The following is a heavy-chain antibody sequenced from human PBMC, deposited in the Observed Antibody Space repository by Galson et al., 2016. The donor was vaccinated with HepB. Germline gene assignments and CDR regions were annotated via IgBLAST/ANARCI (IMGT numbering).Heavy chain of an antibody. V-gene: IGHV3-74*01. CDR2: INRDGGNI. CDR3: STLRDFWSG. Sequence: SLRLSCAASGFTFSRPWMYWVRQAPGKGLVWVSQINRDGGNINYADSVKGRFPISRDNADNTLYLQMNSLRGDDTAVYYCSTLRDFWSGWGQGTLVTVSP. J-gene: IGHJ4*02. D-gene: IGHD3-3*01. CDR1: GFTFSRPW.